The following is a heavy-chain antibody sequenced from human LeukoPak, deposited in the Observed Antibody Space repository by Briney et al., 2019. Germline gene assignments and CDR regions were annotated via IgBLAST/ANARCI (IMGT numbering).Heavy chain of an antibody. CDR2: INPSGGST. CDR1: GYTFTSYY. D-gene: IGHD3-22*01. CDR3: ARDFSYDSSGYYPQVDY. J-gene: IGHJ4*02. V-gene: IGHV1-46*01. Sequence: ASVKVSCKASGYTFTSYYMHWVRQAPGQGLEWMGIINPSGGSTSYAQKFQGRVTITRDTSTSTVYMELSSLRSEDTAVYYCARDFSYDSSGYYPQVDYWGQGTLVTVSS.